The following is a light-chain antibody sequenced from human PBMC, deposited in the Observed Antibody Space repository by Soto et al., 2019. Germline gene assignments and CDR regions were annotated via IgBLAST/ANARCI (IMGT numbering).Light chain of an antibody. CDR3: QQYGSSPWT. J-gene: IGKJ1*01. V-gene: IGKV3-20*01. CDR1: QSVSSSY. CDR2: GAS. Sequence: EIVLTQSPGTLSLSPGERATLSCRASQSVSSSYLAWYQQKPGQAPRLLIYGASSRATGIPDRFSGSGSGTAFTLTISSLDPEDFAVYYCQQYGSSPWTFCQGTKLEIK.